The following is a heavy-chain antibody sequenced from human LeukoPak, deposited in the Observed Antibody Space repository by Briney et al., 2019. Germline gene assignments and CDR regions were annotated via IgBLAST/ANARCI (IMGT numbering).Heavy chain of an antibody. CDR3: AREEWELAYYYYGVDV. J-gene: IGHJ6*01. V-gene: IGHV1-2*02. Sequence: ASVKVSCKASGYTFTGYYMHWVRQAPGQGLEWMGWINPNSGGTNYAQKFQGRVTMTRDTSISTAYMELSRLRSDDTAVYYCAREEWELAYYYYGVDVGGQGPRSPSP. CDR1: GYTFTGYY. D-gene: IGHD1-26*01. CDR2: INPNSGGT.